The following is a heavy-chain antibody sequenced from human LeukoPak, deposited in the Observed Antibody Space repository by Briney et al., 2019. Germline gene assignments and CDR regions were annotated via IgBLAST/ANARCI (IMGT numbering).Heavy chain of an antibody. CDR1: GGSISSYY. J-gene: IGHJ6*03. D-gene: IGHD3-3*01. CDR2: IYTSGST. CDR3: ARDDANYDFWSGYYTGNYYYYMDV. V-gene: IGHV4-4*07. Sequence: SETLSLTCTVSGGSISSYYWSWIRQPAGKGLEWIGRIYTSGSTNYNPSLKSRVTMSVDTSKNQFSLKLSSVTAADTAVYYCARDDANYDFWSGYYTGNYYYYMDVWGKGTTVTVSS.